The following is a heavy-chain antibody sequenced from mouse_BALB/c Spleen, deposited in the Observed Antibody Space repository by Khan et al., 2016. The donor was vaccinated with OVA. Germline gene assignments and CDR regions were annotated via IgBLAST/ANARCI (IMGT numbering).Heavy chain of an antibody. D-gene: IGHD2-4*01. Sequence: EVQLQESGPGLVKPSQSLSLTCTVTGYSITSEYAWYWIRQFPGNKLEWMGYINYSGNTRFNPSLKSRTSITRDTSKNQFFLQLNSVTTEDTATYYCARKDYYDYDPFPYWGQGTLVTVSA. CDR1: GYSITSEYA. J-gene: IGHJ3*01. V-gene: IGHV3-2*02. CDR3: ARKDYYDYDPFPY. CDR2: INYSGNT.